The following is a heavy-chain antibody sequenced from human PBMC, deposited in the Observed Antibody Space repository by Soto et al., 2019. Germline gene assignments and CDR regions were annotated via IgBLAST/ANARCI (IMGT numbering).Heavy chain of an antibody. CDR1: GYTFTSYG. D-gene: IGHD3-3*01. J-gene: IGHJ6*02. CDR3: ARDGPSITIFGGGMMDV. V-gene: IGHV1-18*01. Sequence: QVQLVQSGAEVKKPGASVKVSCKASGYTFTSYGISWVRQAPGQGLEWMGWISAYNGNTNYAQKLQGRVTMTTDTSTSTAYMELRSLRSDDTAVYYWARDGPSITIFGGGMMDVWGQGTTVTVSS. CDR2: ISAYNGNT.